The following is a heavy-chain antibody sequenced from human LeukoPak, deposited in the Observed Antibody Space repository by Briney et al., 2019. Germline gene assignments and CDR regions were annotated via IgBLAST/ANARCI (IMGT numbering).Heavy chain of an antibody. Sequence: PGGSLRLSCAASGFTFSSYEMNWVRQAPGKGLEWVSYISSSGSTIYYADSVKGRFTISRDNAKNSLYLQMNSLRAEDTAVYYCAQWLVRGGDWFDPWGQGTLVTVSS. CDR3: AQWLVRGGDWFDP. CDR2: ISSSGSTI. CDR1: GFTFSSYE. D-gene: IGHD6-19*01. V-gene: IGHV3-48*03. J-gene: IGHJ5*02.